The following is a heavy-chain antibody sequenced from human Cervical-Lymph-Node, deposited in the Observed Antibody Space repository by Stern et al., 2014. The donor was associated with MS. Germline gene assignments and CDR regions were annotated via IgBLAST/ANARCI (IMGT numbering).Heavy chain of an antibody. CDR1: GLMFSSFA. CDR3: AKDASTSYFRFFFDD. CDR2: LSYDGSTN. J-gene: IGHJ4*02. D-gene: IGHD2/OR15-2a*01. V-gene: IGHV3-30*18. Sequence: VQLVESGGGGVPPGGSLRLTCGASGLMFSSFAMHWVRKAPGKGLEWGAALSYDGSTNDYEDSVKGRFTISRDNSKTTMYLQMNSLRPEDTALYYCAKDASTSYFRFFFDDWGQGTLVTVSS.